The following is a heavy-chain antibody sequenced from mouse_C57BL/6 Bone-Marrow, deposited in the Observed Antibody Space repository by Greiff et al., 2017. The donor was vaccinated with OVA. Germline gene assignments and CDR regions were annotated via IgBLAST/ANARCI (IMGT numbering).Heavy chain of an antibody. J-gene: IGHJ1*03. CDR3: ARGGWDWYCDV. Sequence: EVMLVESEGGLVQPGSSMKLSCTASGFTFSDYYMAWVRQVPEKGLEWVANINYDGSSTYYLDSLKSRFIISIDNAKNILYLQMSSLKSEDTATYYCARGGWDWYCDVWGTGTTVTVAS. CDR2: INYDGSST. CDR1: GFTFSDYY. V-gene: IGHV5-16*01. D-gene: IGHD3-3*01.